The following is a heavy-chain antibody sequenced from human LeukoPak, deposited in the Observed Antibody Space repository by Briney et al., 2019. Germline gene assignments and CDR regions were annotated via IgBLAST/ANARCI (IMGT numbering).Heavy chain of an antibody. Sequence: SETLSLTCGVSGGSFSGYFWTWIRQIPGKGLEWIGEVDHRGSTKYNPSLRSRVTISADPSNNHFSLRLSSMTAADTAVYFCARVGNDGPVTRYSGWSNRGVAKYSSYMDVWGKGSPVAVSS. CDR1: GGSFSGYF. J-gene: IGHJ6*03. D-gene: IGHD3-9*01. V-gene: IGHV4-34*01. CDR2: VDHRGST. CDR3: ARVGNDGPVTRYSGWSNRGVAKYSSYMDV.